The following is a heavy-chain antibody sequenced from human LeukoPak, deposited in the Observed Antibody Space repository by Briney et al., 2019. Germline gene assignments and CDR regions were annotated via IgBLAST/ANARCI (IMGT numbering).Heavy chain of an antibody. D-gene: IGHD6-6*01. CDR1: EYTFTGYY. Sequence: ASVKVSCKASEYTFTGYYIHWMRQAPGQGLEWMGWINPNSDSTNFAQKFQGRVTMTRDTSILTAYMELSRLRSDDTAVYYCARDHSSSFPYFDYWGQGTLVTVSS. V-gene: IGHV1-2*02. J-gene: IGHJ4*02. CDR2: INPNSDST. CDR3: ARDHSSSFPYFDY.